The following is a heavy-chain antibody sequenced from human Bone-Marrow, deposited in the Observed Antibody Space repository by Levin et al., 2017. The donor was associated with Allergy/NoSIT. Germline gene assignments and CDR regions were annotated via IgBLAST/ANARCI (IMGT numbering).Heavy chain of an antibody. CDR2: ISSSDTST. V-gene: IGHV3-48*03. CDR1: GFTFGTYE. Sequence: SGGSLRLSCAASGFTFGTYEMNWVRQAPGKGLEWVSFISSSDTSTYYADSVKGRFTISRDNAKKSLYLQMNSLRVEDTAIYYCATWDLHRSDRDYWGRGTLVTVSS. CDR3: ATWDLHRSDRDY. J-gene: IGHJ4*02. D-gene: IGHD1-26*01.